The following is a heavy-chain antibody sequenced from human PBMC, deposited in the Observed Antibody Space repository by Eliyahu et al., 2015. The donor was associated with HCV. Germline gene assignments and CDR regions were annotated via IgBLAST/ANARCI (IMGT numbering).Heavy chain of an antibody. Sequence: EVKMVESGGVVVQPGGSLRLSCAVSGFNFDXFSMHWVRQAPGKGLEWVSLISWDGARTYYADSVKGRFTISRDNNKNSLYLQMNSLRNEDTALYYCAKDKSAVLPDDIGYYFDSWGQGTLVTVSS. D-gene: IGHD2-2*01. V-gene: IGHV3-43*01. J-gene: IGHJ4*02. CDR2: ISWDGART. CDR3: AKDKSAVLPDDIGYYFDS. CDR1: GFNFDXFS.